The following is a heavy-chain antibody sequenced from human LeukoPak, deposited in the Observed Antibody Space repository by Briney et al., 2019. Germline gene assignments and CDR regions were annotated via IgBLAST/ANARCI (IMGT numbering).Heavy chain of an antibody. J-gene: IGHJ4*02. Sequence: PGGSLRLSCVASGFTFSSYAMSWVRQAPGKGLEWVSAISGSGGSTYYADSVKGRFTISRDNSKNTLYLQMNSLRAEDTAVYYCAKRRYFDWSNDYWGQGTLVAVSS. CDR2: ISGSGGST. V-gene: IGHV3-23*01. CDR3: AKRRYFDWSNDY. CDR1: GFTFSSYA. D-gene: IGHD3-9*01.